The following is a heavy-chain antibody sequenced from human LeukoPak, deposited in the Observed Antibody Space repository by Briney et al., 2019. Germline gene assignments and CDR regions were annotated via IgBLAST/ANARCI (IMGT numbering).Heavy chain of an antibody. J-gene: IGHJ3*02. V-gene: IGHV4-61*02. CDR2: ISSSGST. CDR3: ARGPYSYDSSGAFDI. CDR1: GDSISSGDYY. Sequence: SQTLSLNCTVSGDSISSGDYYWRWLRQPAGRGLEWIARISSSGSTNYNPSLKSRVTISVDTSKNQFSLKLSSVTAADTAVYFCARGPYSYDSSGAFDIWGQGTMVTVSS. D-gene: IGHD3-22*01.